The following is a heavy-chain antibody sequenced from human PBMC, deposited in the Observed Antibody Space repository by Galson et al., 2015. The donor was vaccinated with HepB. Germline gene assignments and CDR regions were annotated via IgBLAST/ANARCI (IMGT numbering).Heavy chain of an antibody. Sequence: SLRLSCAAPGFTISRYWMSWARQAPGKGPEWVANINQDGSDRNYVDSVKGRFTISRDNARNSLYLQMSSLRAEDTAVYYCTSEPTDSEEGYWGQGTLVTVSS. CDR3: TSEPTDSEEGY. J-gene: IGHJ4*02. CDR2: INQDGSDR. CDR1: GFTISRYW. V-gene: IGHV3-7*03.